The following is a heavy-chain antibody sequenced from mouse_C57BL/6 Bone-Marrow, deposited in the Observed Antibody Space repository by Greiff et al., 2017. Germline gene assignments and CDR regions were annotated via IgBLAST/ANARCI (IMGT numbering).Heavy chain of an antibody. D-gene: IGHD2-2*01. J-gene: IGHJ4*01. V-gene: IGHV1-64*01. Sequence: QVQLKQPGAELVKPGASVKLSCKASGYTFTSYWMHWVKQRPGQGLEWIGMIHPNRGSTNYNEKFKSKATLTVDKSSSTAYMQLSSLTSEDSAVYYCARTWLAMDDWGQGTSVTVSS. CDR3: ARTWLAMDD. CDR2: IHPNRGST. CDR1: GYTFTSYW.